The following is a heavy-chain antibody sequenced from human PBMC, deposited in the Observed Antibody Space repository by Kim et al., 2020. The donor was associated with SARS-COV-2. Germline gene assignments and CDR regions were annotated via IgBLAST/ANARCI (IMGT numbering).Heavy chain of an antibody. CDR1: GFTFSSYG. V-gene: IGHV3-30*18. Sequence: GESLKISCAASGFTFSSYGMHWVRQAPGKGLEWVAVISYDGSNKYYADSVKGRFTISRDNSKNTLYLQMNSLRAEDTAVYYCAKVQEDYYDSSGYYYFYDYWGQGTLVTVTS. CDR3: AKVQEDYYDSSGYYYFYDY. J-gene: IGHJ4*02. CDR2: ISYDGSNK. D-gene: IGHD3-22*01.